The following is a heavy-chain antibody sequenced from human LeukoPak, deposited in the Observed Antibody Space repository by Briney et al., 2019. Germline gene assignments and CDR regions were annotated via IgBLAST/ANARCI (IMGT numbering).Heavy chain of an antibody. CDR1: GDSVSSNSAA. D-gene: IGHD5-18*01. Sequence: SQTLSLTCAISGDSVSSNSAAWNWIRQSPSRGLEWLGRTYYRSKWYNDYAVSVKSRITINPDTSKNQFSLQLSSVTPEDTAVYYCARDHGQDSYGPYYFDYWGQGTLVTVSS. V-gene: IGHV6-1*01. J-gene: IGHJ4*02. CDR3: ARDHGQDSYGPYYFDY. CDR2: TYYRSKWYN.